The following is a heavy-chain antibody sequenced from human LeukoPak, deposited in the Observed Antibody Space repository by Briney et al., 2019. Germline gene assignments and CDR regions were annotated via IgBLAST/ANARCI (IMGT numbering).Heavy chain of an antibody. J-gene: IGHJ4*02. D-gene: IGHD2-2*01. CDR2: INPSGGST. Sequence: ASVTVSCKASGYTFTSYYMHWVRQAPGQGLEWMGIINPSGGSTSYAQKFQGRVTMTRDTSTSTVYMELSSLRSEDTAVYYCARVPGPSCSSTSCYEGGMDYWGQGTLVTVSS. V-gene: IGHV1-46*01. CDR3: ARVPGPSCSSTSCYEGGMDY. CDR1: GYTFTSYY.